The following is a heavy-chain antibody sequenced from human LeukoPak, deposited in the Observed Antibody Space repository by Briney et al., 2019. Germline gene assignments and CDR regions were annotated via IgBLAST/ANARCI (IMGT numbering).Heavy chain of an antibody. CDR1: GGSISSYY. V-gene: IGHV4-4*07. CDR2: IYTSGST. D-gene: IGHD6-19*01. J-gene: IGHJ4*02. CDR3: ARVDSSGWTLDY. Sequence: ASKTLSLTCTVSGGSISSYYWSWIRQPAGKGLEWIGRIYTSGSTNYNPSLKSRVTMSVDTSKNQFSLKLSSVTAADTAVYYCARVDSSGWTLDYWGQGTLVTVSS.